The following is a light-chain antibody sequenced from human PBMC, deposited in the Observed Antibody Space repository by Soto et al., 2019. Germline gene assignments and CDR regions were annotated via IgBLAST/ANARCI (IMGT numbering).Light chain of an antibody. J-gene: IGKJ1*01. Sequence: ETLLTQAPGTPSLSPEERATLSCRASQSVYDNRLAWYQHRPGQSPRVLVYAAYSRAPGIPDRFSGSASGTDFTLTIYRLEPEDVADYYCHQYGNAPWAIGQGTKV. V-gene: IGKV3-20*01. CDR1: QSVYDNR. CDR2: AAY. CDR3: HQYGNAPWA.